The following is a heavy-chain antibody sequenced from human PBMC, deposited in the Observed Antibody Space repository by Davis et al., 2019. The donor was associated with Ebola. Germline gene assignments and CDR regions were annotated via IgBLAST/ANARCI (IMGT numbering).Heavy chain of an antibody. CDR2: INPNSGGT. CDR1: GYTFTGYY. D-gene: IGHD2-15*01. Sequence: ASVKVSCKASGYTFTGYYMHWVRQAPGQGLEWMGWINPNSGGTNYAQKFQGRVTMTRDTSISTAYMELSRLRSDDTAVYYCARDLGYWDFPTIDYYYMDVWGKGTTVTVSS. J-gene: IGHJ6*03. V-gene: IGHV1-2*02. CDR3: ARDLGYWDFPTIDYYYMDV.